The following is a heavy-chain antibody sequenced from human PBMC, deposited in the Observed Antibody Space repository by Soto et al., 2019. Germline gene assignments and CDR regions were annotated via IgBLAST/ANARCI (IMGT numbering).Heavy chain of an antibody. J-gene: IGHJ3*01. CDR1: GFTFSNYA. CDR2: ISGSGGSA. D-gene: IGHD6-19*01. Sequence: ESGGGLVRPGGSLRLSCAASGFTFSNYAMNWVRQAPGKGLEWVSVISGSGGSAYYADSVQGRFTISRDNSKNTLYLQVNSLRAEDTAIYYCVREGSGWYSRGSFDFWGRGTMVTVS. CDR3: VREGSGWYSRGSFDF. V-gene: IGHV3-23*01.